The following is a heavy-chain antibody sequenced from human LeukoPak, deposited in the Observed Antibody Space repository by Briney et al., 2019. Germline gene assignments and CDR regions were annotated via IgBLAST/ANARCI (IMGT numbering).Heavy chain of an antibody. V-gene: IGHV3-9*01. CDR1: GFTFDDYA. Sequence: GGSRRLSCAASGFTFDDYAMHWVRQAPGKGLEWVSGISWNSGSIGYADSVKGRFTISRDNAKNSLYLQMNSLRAEDTALYYCAKDISAGVSAAGDYWGQGTLVTVSS. CDR3: AKDISAGVSAAGDY. D-gene: IGHD6-13*01. J-gene: IGHJ4*02. CDR2: ISWNSGSI.